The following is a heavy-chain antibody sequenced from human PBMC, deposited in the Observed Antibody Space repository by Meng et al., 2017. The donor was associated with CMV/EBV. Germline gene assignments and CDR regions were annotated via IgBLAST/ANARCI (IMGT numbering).Heavy chain of an antibody. CDR1: GYTFTGYY. CDR3: AGAQSGFWSGYSDFDY. CDR2: INPNSGGT. V-gene: IGHV1-2*02. D-gene: IGHD3-3*01. Sequence: ASVKVSCKASGYTFTGYYMHRVRQAPGQGLEWMGWINPNSGGTNYAQKFQGRVTMTRDTSISTAYMELSRLRSDDTAVYYCAGAQSGFWSGYSDFDYWGQGTLVTVSS. J-gene: IGHJ4*02.